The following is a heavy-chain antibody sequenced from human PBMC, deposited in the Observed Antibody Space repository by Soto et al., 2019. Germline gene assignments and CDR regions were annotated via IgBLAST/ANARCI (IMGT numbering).Heavy chain of an antibody. CDR2: VSAYNAET. V-gene: IGHV1-18*01. Sequence: QVQLVQSGPEVKKPGASAKVSCKASGYTFSNYGISWMRQVPGQGLEWMGWVSAYNAETKYAQKCQVRVSMTTDTSTNTAHMALGSLRSADTAVYYCARASGTGVGTTSYWGQGTLVTVSS. J-gene: IGHJ4*02. CDR1: GYTFSNYG. CDR3: ARASGTGVGTTSY. D-gene: IGHD1-26*01.